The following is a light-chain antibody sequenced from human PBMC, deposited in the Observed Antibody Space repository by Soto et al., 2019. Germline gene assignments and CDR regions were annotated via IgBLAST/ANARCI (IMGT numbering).Light chain of an antibody. Sequence: AIRMTPSPCSFPESTGARVTITCCPSQGISSYLAWYQQKPGKAPKLLIYAASSLQSGVPSRFSGSGSGTDFTLTISSLQPEDFATYYCQQSYSTPLITFGQGTRLEIK. V-gene: IGKV1-8*01. J-gene: IGKJ5*01. CDR1: QGISSY. CDR3: QQSYSTPLIT. CDR2: AAS.